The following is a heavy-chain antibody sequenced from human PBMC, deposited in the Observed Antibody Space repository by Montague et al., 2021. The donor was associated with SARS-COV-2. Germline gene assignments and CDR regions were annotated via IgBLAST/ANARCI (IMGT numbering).Heavy chain of an antibody. Sequence: FLRLSCAASRFAFSSYWMTWVRQAPGKGLEWVANIKQDGSGEYYMDSVKGRFTISRDNGKNSLYLQMNSLRAEDTAVYYCASTGSGSYWGQGTLVTVSS. CDR1: RFAFSSYW. D-gene: IGHD3-10*01. V-gene: IGHV3-7*03. J-gene: IGHJ4*02. CDR2: IKQDGSGE. CDR3: ASTGSGSY.